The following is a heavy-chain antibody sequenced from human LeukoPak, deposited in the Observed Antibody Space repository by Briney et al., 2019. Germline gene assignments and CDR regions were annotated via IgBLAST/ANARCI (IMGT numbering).Heavy chain of an antibody. V-gene: IGHV1-8*03. Sequence: GASVKVSCKASGYTFTNYDINWVRQATGQGLEWMGWMNSGSGDTAYAQKFQGRVTFTRDMSTSTAYMELSSLRSEDTAVYYCAADNPRPYYDFWSGSTDAFDIWGQGTMVTVSS. J-gene: IGHJ3*02. CDR3: AADNPRPYYDFWSGSTDAFDI. CDR1: GYTFTNYD. D-gene: IGHD3-3*01. CDR2: MNSGSGDT.